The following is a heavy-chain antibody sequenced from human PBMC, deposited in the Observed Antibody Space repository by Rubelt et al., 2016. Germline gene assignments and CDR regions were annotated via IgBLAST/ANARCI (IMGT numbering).Heavy chain of an antibody. D-gene: IGHD5-18*01. CDR3: ARHSYGLFDY. CDR1: GGSFSGYY. CDR2: INHSGST. V-gene: IGHV4-34*01. J-gene: IGHJ4*02. Sequence: QVQLQQWGAGLLKPSETLSLTCAVYGGSFSGYYWSWIRQPPGKGLEWIGEINHSGSTNYNPSLKSRFTISVDTSKNQFSLKLSSVTAADTAVYYCARHSYGLFDYWGQGTLVTVSS.